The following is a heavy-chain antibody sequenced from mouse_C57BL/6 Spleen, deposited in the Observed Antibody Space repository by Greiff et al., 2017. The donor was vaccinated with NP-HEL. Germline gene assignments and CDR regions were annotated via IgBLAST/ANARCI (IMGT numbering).Heavy chain of an antibody. CDR2: INPYNGGT. J-gene: IGHJ4*01. CDR3: ARSAIYDGYYFYAMDY. D-gene: IGHD2-3*01. V-gene: IGHV1-19*01. CDR1: GYTFTDYY. Sequence: EVQLQQSGPVLVKPGASVKMSCKASGYTFTDYYMNWVKQSHGKSLEWIGVINPYNGGTSYNQKFKGKATLTVDKSSSTAYMELNSLTSEDSAVYYCARSAIYDGYYFYAMDYWGQGTSVTVS.